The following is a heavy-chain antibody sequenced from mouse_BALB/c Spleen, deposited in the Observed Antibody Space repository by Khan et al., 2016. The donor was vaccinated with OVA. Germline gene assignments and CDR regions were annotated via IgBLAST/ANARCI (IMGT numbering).Heavy chain of an antibody. V-gene: IGHV3-2*02. D-gene: IGHD1-1*01. Sequence: EVELVESGPGLVKPSQSLSLTCTVTGYSITSGYAWNWIRQFPGNKLEWMGYISYSGGTSYNPSLKSRISITRDTSKNPFFLQLNSVTSEDTATYCCARGNYSGYYFDYWGQGTPLRVSS. CDR2: ISYSGGT. CDR1: GYSITSGYA. J-gene: IGHJ2*01. CDR3: ARGNYSGYYFDY.